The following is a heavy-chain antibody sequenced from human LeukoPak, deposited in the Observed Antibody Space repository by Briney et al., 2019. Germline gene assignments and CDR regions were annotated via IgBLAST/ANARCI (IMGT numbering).Heavy chain of an antibody. J-gene: IGHJ4*02. D-gene: IGHD6-19*01. V-gene: IGHV4-31*03. CDR3: ARGIVAGSPFDY. CDR1: GGSISSGGYY. Sequence: SETLSLTCTVSGGSISSGGYYWSWIRQHPGKGLEWIGYIYYSGSTYYNPSLKSRVTTSVDTSKNQFSLKLSSVTAADTAVYYCARGIVAGSPFDYWGQGTLVTVSS. CDR2: IYYSGST.